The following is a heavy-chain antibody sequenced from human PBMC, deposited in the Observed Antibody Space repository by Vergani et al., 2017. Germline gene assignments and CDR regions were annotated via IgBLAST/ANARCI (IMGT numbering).Heavy chain of an antibody. J-gene: IGHJ6*02. CDR3: TTDPRYCGDCSCYWLRDHHYYGMDV. D-gene: IGHD2-21*01. Sequence: EVQLVESGGGIVKPGGSLRLSCVASGFSFRNAWMNWARRTPGKGLEWVGRIKSTFDRGTTDYAAAVKGRFTISRDDSKNTLFLQMNGLKTEDIGVYYCTTDPRYCGDCSCYWLRDHHYYGMDVWGQGTTVTVSS. V-gene: IGHV3-15*07. CDR1: GFSFRNAW. CDR2: IKSTFDRGTT.